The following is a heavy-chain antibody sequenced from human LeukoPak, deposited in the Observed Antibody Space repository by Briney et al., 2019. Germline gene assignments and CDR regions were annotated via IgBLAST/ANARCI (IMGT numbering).Heavy chain of an antibody. CDR3: ARPVYYYYYYYMDV. CDR1: RFTFSIYS. CDR2: ISSSSSTI. J-gene: IGHJ6*03. V-gene: IGHV3-48*01. Sequence: GGSLRLSCAASRFTFSIYSMNWVRQAPGKGLEWVSYISSSSSTIYYADSVKGRFTISRDNAKNSLYLQMNSLRAEDTAVYYCARPVYYYYYYYMDVWGKGTTVTVSS. D-gene: IGHD1-14*01.